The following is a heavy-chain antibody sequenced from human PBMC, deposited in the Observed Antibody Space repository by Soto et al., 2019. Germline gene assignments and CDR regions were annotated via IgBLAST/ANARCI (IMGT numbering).Heavy chain of an antibody. CDR3: ARRRYDLLTGQRYHLDF. J-gene: IGHJ4*02. V-gene: IGHV5-51*01. D-gene: IGHD3-9*01. CDR1: GYRFSTFW. CDR2: IYPDQSRA. Sequence: GESLKISCKGSGYRFSTFWIGWVRQMPGKGLEWVAIIYPDQSRAMYSPAFQGQVTISVDKSISTAYLQWNSLKASDTAIYYCARRRYDLLTGQRYHLDFWGPGTLVTVSS.